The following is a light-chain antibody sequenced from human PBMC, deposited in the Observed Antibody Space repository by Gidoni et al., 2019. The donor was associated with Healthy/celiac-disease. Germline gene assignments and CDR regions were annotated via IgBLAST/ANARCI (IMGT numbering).Light chain of an antibody. CDR1: QGISSY. V-gene: IGKV1-39*01. J-gene: IGKJ4*01. CDR2: AAS. Sequence: DIQMTQSPSSVSASVGDRVTITCRASQGISSYLYWYQQKPGKAPKLLIYAASSLQSGVPSRFSGSGSGTDFTLTISSLQPEDFATYYCQQSYSSPLTFGGGTKVEIK. CDR3: QQSYSSPLT.